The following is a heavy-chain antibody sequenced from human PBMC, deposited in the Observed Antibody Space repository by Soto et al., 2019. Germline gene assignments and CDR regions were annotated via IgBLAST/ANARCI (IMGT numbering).Heavy chain of an antibody. CDR3: ARAPQPGYFDWTNWFDP. D-gene: IGHD3-9*01. J-gene: IGHJ5*02. CDR1: GGTFSSYA. CDR2: IIPIFGTA. Sequence: QVQLVQSGAEVKKPGASVKVSCKASGGTFSSYAISWVRQAPGQGLEWMGGIIPIFGTANYAQKFQGRVTITADKSTSTAYMELGSLRSEDTALYYCARAPQPGYFDWTNWFDPWGQGTLVTVSS. V-gene: IGHV1-69*06.